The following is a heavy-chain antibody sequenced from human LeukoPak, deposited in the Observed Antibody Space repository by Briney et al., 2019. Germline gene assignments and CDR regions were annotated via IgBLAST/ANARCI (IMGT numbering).Heavy chain of an antibody. J-gene: IGHJ4*02. CDR1: GFTFSSYA. CDR3: AGDYYDSSGYLFYFDY. CDR2: VSGSGGST. Sequence: GGSLRLSCAASGFTFSSYAMSWVRQAPGKGLEWVSVVSGSGGSTYYADSVKGRFTISRENSKNTLYLQMNSLRAEDTAVYYCAGDYYDSSGYLFYFDYWGQGTLVTVSS. D-gene: IGHD3-22*01. V-gene: IGHV3-23*01.